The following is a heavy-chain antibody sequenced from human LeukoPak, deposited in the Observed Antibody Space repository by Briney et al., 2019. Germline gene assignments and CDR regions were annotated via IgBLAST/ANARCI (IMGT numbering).Heavy chain of an antibody. CDR1: GFTFSSYA. CDR3: AKDTASSGWYP. V-gene: IGHV3-23*01. J-gene: IGHJ5*02. D-gene: IGHD6-19*01. Sequence: GGSLRLSCAASGFTFSSYAMNWVRQAPGKGLEWVSAISGSGGSTYYADSVKGRFTISRDNSKNTLSLQMNSVRAEDTAVYYCAKDTASSGWYPWGQGTLVTVSS. CDR2: ISGSGGST.